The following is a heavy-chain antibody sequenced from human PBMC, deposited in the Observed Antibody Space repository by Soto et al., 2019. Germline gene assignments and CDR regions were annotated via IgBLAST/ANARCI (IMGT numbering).Heavy chain of an antibody. J-gene: IGHJ4*02. V-gene: IGHV3-30*18. CDR2: NSYDGSNK. Sequence: QVQLVESGGGVVQPGRSLRLSCAASGFSFSSFGMHWVRQAPGKGLEWVAFNSYDGSNKYYADSVKGRFTISRDSSEKTLYLQMNSLRPEDTAVYYCANALGELSPVSYDYWGQGTLVTVSS. CDR1: GFSFSSFG. D-gene: IGHD3-16*02. CDR3: ANALGELSPVSYDY.